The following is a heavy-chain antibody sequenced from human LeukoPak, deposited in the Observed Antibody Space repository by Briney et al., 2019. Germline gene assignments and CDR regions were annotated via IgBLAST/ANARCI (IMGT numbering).Heavy chain of an antibody. CDR3: ARVGPWCFDL. V-gene: IGHV4-59*01. CDR1: GGSISTYY. J-gene: IGHJ2*01. CDR2: IDYSGST. Sequence: SETLSLTCSVSGGSISTYYWSWIRQPPGKGLEWIGYIDYSGSTNYNPSLKSRVTMSVDTSKNQFSLKLSSVTAADTAVYYCARVGPWCFDLWGRGTVVTVSS.